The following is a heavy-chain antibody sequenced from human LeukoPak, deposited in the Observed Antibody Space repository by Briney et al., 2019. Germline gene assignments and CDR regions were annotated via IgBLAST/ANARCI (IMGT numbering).Heavy chain of an antibody. CDR3: AKEKSSVGGNLDY. CDR1: GFTFISYS. CDR2: ISSSSNYI. J-gene: IGHJ4*02. D-gene: IGHD4-23*01. Sequence: GGSLRLSCAASGFTFISYSMNWVRQAPGKGLEWVSSISSSSNYIYYADSVKGRFTISRDNSKNTLYLQMNSLRAEDTAVYYCAKEKSSVGGNLDYWGQGTLVTVSS. V-gene: IGHV3-21*04.